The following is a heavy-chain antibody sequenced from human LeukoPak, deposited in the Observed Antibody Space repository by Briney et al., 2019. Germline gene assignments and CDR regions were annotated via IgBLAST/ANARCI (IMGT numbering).Heavy chain of an antibody. CDR1: GGSFSGYY. Sequence: PSETLSLTCAVYGGSFSGYYWSWIRQPPGKGREWIGEINHSGSTNYNPSLKSRVTISVDTSKNQFSLKLSSVTAADTAVYYCAATYYYDSSGYYYFDYWGQGTLVTVSS. D-gene: IGHD3-22*01. CDR2: INHSGST. CDR3: AATYYYDSSGYYYFDY. V-gene: IGHV4-34*01. J-gene: IGHJ4*02.